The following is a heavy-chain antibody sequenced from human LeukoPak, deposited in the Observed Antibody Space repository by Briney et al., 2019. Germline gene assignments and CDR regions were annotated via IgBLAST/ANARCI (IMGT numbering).Heavy chain of an antibody. CDR3: AGTKYIGAAIDY. V-gene: IGHV3-74*01. CDR1: GFTFSSYS. Sequence: GGSLRLSCAASGFTFSSYSMHWVRQAPGKGLMWASRLKSDGSSTGYAGSVKGRFTISRDYAKNTLYLQMNSLRVEDTAVYYCAGTKYIGAAIDYWGQGTLVTVSS. J-gene: IGHJ4*02. D-gene: IGHD3-16*01. CDR2: LKSDGSST.